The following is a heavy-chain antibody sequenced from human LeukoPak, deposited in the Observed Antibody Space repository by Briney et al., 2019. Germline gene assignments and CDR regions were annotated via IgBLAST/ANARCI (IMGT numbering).Heavy chain of an antibody. D-gene: IGHD3-22*01. J-gene: IGHJ4*02. CDR1: GFTFSGSA. Sequence: GGSLRLSCAASGFTFSGSAMQWLRQASGKGLEWVGRIRSKANSYATAYAASVKGRFTISRDDSKNTAYLQMNSLKTEDTAVYYCTSRIVVHLDYWGQGTLVTVSS. V-gene: IGHV3-73*01. CDR2: IRSKANSYAT. CDR3: TSRIVVHLDY.